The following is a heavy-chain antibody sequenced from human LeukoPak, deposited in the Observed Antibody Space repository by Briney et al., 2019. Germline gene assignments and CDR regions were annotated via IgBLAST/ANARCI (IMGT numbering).Heavy chain of an antibody. Sequence: QPGRSLRLSCVVSGFTFSTHGFHWVRQAPGKGLEWVSVIWHDGGRKEYADSVRGRFTISRDNSNLYLQMNSLRAEDTAIYYCARDIGNSGFNLDYWGQGTPVTVSS. J-gene: IGHJ4*02. CDR3: ARDIGNSGFNLDY. CDR1: GFTFSTHG. V-gene: IGHV3-33*01. D-gene: IGHD5-12*01. CDR2: IWHDGGRK.